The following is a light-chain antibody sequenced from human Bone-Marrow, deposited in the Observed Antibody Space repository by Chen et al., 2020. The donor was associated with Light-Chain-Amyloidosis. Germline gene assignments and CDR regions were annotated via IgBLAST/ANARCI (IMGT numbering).Light chain of an antibody. V-gene: IGLV2-14*01. CDR2: EVT. CDR3: SSYTITNTLV. Sequence: QSALTQPASVSGSPGQSITISCTGTSSDVGGDNHVSWYQQHPDKAPKLMIYEVTNRPSWVPDRFSGSTSDNTASLTICGLQTEDEADYFCSSYTITNTLVFGSGTRVTVL. J-gene: IGLJ1*01. CDR1: SSDVGGDNH.